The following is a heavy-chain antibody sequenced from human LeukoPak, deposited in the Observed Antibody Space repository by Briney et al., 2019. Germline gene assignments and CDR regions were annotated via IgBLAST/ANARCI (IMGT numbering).Heavy chain of an antibody. V-gene: IGHV1-69*04. CDR3: ARDCGYSYGTWGYYYYYYGMDV. J-gene: IGHJ6*02. CDR1: GGTXSSYA. D-gene: IGHD5-18*01. Sequence: GASVKVSCKASGGTXSSYAISWVRQAPGQGLELMGRIIPILGIANYAQKFQGRVTITADKSTSTAYMELSSLRSEDTAVYYCARDCGYSYGTWGYYYYYYGMDVWGQGTTVTVSS. CDR2: IIPILGIA.